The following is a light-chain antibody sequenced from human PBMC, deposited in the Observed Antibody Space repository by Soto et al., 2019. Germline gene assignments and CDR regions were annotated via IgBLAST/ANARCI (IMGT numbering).Light chain of an antibody. CDR1: QSVSSSS. CDR3: QHYGSSSWT. J-gene: IGKJ1*01. V-gene: IGKV3-20*01. Sequence: ENVLTQSPGTLSLSPGERATLFCRASQSVSSSSLAWYQQKPGQAPRLLIYGASSRATGIPDRFSGSGSGTDFSLTISRLEPEDFAVYYCQHYGSSSWTFGQGTKVDIK. CDR2: GAS.